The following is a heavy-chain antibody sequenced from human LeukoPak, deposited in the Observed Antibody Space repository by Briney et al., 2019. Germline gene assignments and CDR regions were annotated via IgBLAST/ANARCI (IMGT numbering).Heavy chain of an antibody. CDR3: AREGYCSGGSCYSLDNWFDP. Sequence: PGGSLRLSCAASGFTFSSYEMNWVRQAPGKGLEWVSYISSSGSTIYYADSVKGRFTISRDNAKNSLYLQMSSLRAEDTAVYYCAREGYCSGGSCYSLDNWFDPWGQGTLVTVSS. J-gene: IGHJ5*02. D-gene: IGHD2-15*01. CDR2: ISSSGSTI. V-gene: IGHV3-48*03. CDR1: GFTFSSYE.